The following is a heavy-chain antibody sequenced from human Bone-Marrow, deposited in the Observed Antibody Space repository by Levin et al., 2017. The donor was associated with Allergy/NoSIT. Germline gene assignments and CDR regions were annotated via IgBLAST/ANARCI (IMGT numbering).Heavy chain of an antibody. CDR3: AKGSSEHYGYYFDG. V-gene: IGHV3-23*01. Sequence: PGGSLRLSCAASGFPFSSYVMSWVRQAPGKGLEWVSSMSGSGGNTYNADSAKGRFTISRDNSKNTLYLQMNSLRAEDTALYYCAKGSSEHYGYYFDGWGQGTLVTVSS. D-gene: IGHD3-22*01. J-gene: IGHJ4*02. CDR2: MSGSGGNT. CDR1: GFPFSSYV.